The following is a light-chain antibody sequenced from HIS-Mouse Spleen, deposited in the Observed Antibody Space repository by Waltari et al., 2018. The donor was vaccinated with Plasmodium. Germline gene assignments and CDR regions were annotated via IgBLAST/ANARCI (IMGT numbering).Light chain of an antibody. CDR2: QDS. V-gene: IGLV3-1*01. J-gene: IGLJ2*01. Sequence: DKLGDKYACWYQQKPGLSPVLVIYQDSKRPSGIPERFSGSNSGNTATLTISGTQAMDEADYYCQAWDSSTAWVFGGGTKLTVL. CDR3: QAWDSSTAWV. CDR1: KLGDKY.